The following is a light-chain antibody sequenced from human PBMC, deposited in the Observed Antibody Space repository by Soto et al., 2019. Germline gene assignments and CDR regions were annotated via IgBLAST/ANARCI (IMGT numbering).Light chain of an antibody. V-gene: IGLV1-47*01. CDR2: RSD. CDR3: ATWDDTLSGVV. J-gene: IGLJ2*01. CDR1: SSNIGTNY. Sequence: QSVLTQPPSASGTPGQRVTISCSGSSSNIGTNYVYWHQQLPGMAPKLLIYRSDQRPSGVPDRLSGSKSGTSASLAISGLRSEDEADYYCATWDDTLSGVVFGGGTKLTVL.